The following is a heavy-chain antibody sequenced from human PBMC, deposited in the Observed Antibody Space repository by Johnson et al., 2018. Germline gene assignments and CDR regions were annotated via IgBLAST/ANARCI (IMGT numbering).Heavy chain of an antibody. V-gene: IGHV1-8*01. CDR1: GYTFTSYD. CDR3: ARKGQPLVPPSCYAGMDV. Sequence: QVQLVQSGAEVKKPGASVKVSCKASGYTFTSYDINWVRQATGQGLEWMGWMNPNSGNTGYAPKFQGRVTMTRNTPISPAYMELSSRRSEEPAGYYWARKGQPLVPPSCYAGMDVWGQGTTVTVSS. J-gene: IGHJ6*02. D-gene: IGHD6-6*01. CDR2: MNPNSGNT.